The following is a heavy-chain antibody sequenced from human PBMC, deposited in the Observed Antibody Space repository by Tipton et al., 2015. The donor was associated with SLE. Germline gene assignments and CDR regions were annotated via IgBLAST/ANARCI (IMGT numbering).Heavy chain of an antibody. Sequence: SLRLYCAASGFSISDYYMSWIRQAPGKGLEWVSYSSSTSTYVHYADSVKGRFTISRDNAKNSLYLQMDSLRVEDTALYYCARERNRDFDYWGQGTLVTVSS. CDR2: SSSTSTYV. D-gene: IGHD1/OR15-1a*01. CDR1: GFSISDYY. V-gene: IGHV3-11*06. CDR3: ARERNRDFDY. J-gene: IGHJ4*02.